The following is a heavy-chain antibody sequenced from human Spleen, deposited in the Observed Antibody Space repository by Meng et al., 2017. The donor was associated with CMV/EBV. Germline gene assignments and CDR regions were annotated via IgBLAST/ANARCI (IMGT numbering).Heavy chain of an antibody. D-gene: IGHD5-18*01. Sequence: GGSLRLSCVASGFIFSNYAMNWVRQAPGKGLEWVSYITSSSSTIYYADSVKGRFTISRDNAQNSLHLQMNSLRVEDTALYYCARGGYGYGPPEHTWGQGTLVTVSS. CDR1: GFIFSNYA. CDR2: ITSSSSTI. V-gene: IGHV3-48*04. J-gene: IGHJ5*02. CDR3: ARGGYGYGPPEHT.